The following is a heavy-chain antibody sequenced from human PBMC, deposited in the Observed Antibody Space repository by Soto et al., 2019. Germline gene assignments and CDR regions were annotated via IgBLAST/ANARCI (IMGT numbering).Heavy chain of an antibody. CDR2: ISSRGGST. CDR3: AKGFAVSGTSYTLVPDGMDV. J-gene: IGHJ6*02. CDR1: GFTFSSYA. Sequence: GGSLRLSCAASGFTFSSYAMSWVRQAPGKGLEWVSSISSRGGSTYYADSVKGRFTISRDNTKNTLYLQMKSLRAEDTAVYYCAKGFAVSGTSYTLVPDGMDVWGQGTTVTVS. V-gene: IGHV3-23*01. D-gene: IGHD3-10*01.